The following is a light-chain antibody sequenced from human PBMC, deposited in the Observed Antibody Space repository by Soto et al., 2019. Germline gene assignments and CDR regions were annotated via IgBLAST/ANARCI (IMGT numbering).Light chain of an antibody. Sequence: EIVLTQSPATLSLSPGDRATLSCRASQSVSSYLAWYQQKPGQAPRLLINDASNRATGIPARFSGSGSGTDFTLTITTLEPEDFAVYYCHQRSNWPSTFGGGTKVEIK. J-gene: IGKJ4*01. CDR3: HQRSNWPST. CDR2: DAS. V-gene: IGKV3-11*01. CDR1: QSVSSY.